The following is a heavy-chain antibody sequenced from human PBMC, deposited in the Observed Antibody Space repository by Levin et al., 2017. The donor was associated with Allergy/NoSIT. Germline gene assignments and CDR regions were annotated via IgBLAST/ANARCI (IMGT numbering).Heavy chain of an antibody. Sequence: LSLTCAASGFTFCSYAMHWVRQAPGKGLEWVAVISYDGSNKYYADSVKGRFTISRDNSKNTLYLQMNSLRAEDTAVYYCARETPPFYSSSWNFDYWGQGTLVTVSS. V-gene: IGHV3-30*04. CDR2: ISYDGSNK. CDR1: GFTFCSYA. CDR3: ARETPPFYSSSWNFDY. J-gene: IGHJ4*02. D-gene: IGHD6-13*01.